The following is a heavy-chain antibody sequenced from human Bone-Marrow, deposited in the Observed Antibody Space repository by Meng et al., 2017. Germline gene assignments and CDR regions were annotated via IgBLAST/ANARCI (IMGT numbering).Heavy chain of an antibody. CDR1: GYTFTSYG. CDR3: ARDHEDIVVVPAARNNWFDP. V-gene: IGHV1-18*01. CDR2: ISAYNGNT. D-gene: IGHD2-2*01. Sequence: ASVKVSCKASGYTFTSYGISWVRQAPGQGLEWMGWISAYNGNTNYAQKLQGRVTMTTDTSTSTAYMELRSLGSDDTAVYYCARDHEDIVVVPAARNNWFDPWGQGTLVTVSS. J-gene: IGHJ5*02.